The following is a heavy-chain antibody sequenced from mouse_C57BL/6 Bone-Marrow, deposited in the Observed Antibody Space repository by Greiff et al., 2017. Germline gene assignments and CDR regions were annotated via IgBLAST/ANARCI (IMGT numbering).Heavy chain of an antibody. CDR1: GYTFTNYW. CDR3: ARSYDYDDYTMDY. J-gene: IGHJ4*01. CDR2: MHPNGGSP. Sequence: VQLQQPGAELVQPGASVKLSCKASGYTFTNYWMHWVKQRPGQGLEWIGMMHPNGGSPDYNETFKSEATLSVDKSSRTAYMELSSLTSEDSAVYYCARSYDYDDYTMDYWGQGTSVTVSS. V-gene: IGHV1-64*01. D-gene: IGHD2-4*01.